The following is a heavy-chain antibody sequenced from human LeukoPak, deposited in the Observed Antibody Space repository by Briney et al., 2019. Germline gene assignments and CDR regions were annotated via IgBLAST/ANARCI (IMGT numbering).Heavy chain of an antibody. CDR2: INPNSGGT. J-gene: IGHJ4*02. CDR1: GYTFTGYY. V-gene: IGHV1-2*02. Sequence: GASVKVSCKASGYTFTGYYMHWVRQAPGQGLEWMGWINPNSGGTNYAQKFQGRVTMTRDTSISTAYMELSRLRSDDTAVYYCARVDDFWSGYYQPYYFGYWGQGTLVTVSS. CDR3: ARVDDFWSGYYQPYYFGY. D-gene: IGHD3-3*01.